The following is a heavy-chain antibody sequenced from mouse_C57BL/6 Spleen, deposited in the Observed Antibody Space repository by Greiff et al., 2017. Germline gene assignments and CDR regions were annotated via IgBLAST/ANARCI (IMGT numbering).Heavy chain of an antibody. CDR1: GFTFSSYA. D-gene: IGHD4-1*01. Sequence: EVMLVESGGGLVKPGGSLKLSCAASGFTFSSYAMSWVRQTPEKRLEWVATISDGGSYTYYPDNVKGRFTISRDNAKNNLYLQMSHLKSEDTAMYYCARANWVNYAMDYWGQGTAVTVSS. CDR3: ARANWVNYAMDY. V-gene: IGHV5-4*03. CDR2: ISDGGSYT. J-gene: IGHJ4*01.